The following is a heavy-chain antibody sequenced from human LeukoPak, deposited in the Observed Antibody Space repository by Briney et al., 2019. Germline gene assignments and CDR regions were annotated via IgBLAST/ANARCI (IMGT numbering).Heavy chain of an antibody. D-gene: IGHD6-19*01. J-gene: IGHJ4*02. CDR1: GGSISSYY. CDR3: ARDPGLGYSSGWYQY. V-gene: IGHV4-59*01. Sequence: SETLSLTCTVSGGSISSYYWSWIRQPPGKGLEWIGYIYYSGSTNYNPSLKSRVTISVDTSKNQFSLKLSSVTAADTAVYYCARDPGLGYSSGWYQYWGQGTLVTVSS. CDR2: IYYSGST.